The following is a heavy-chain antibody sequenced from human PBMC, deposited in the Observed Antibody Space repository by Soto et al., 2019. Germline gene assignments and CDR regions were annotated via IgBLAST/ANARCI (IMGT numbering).Heavy chain of an antibody. J-gene: IGHJ6*02. CDR3: ARAYSGRLPRRADYYFAMDV. CDR2: IGAADDP. CDR1: GFTSSAYD. V-gene: IGHV3-13*05. D-gene: IGHD2-21*01. Sequence: EAQLVESGGGMVQPGGSLRLSCAASGFTSSAYDMHWVRQATGKGLEWVSAIGAADDPYYLGSVKGRFTISRENARNSFYLQMNNLRAGDTAVYYCARAYSGRLPRRADYYFAMDVWGQGTTVTVSS.